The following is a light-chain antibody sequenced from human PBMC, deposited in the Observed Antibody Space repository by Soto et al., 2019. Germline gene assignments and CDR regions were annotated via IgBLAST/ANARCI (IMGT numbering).Light chain of an antibody. CDR2: DNN. CDR3: GTWDSSLSAGV. J-gene: IGLJ2*01. V-gene: IGLV1-51*01. CDR1: NSNIADNY. Sequence: QSVLTQPPSMSAAPGQKVTISCSGTNSNIADNYVSWYQQLPGTAPKLIIYDNNKRPSGIPDRFSGSKSDTSATLGITGLQTGDEADYYCGTWDSSLSAGVFGGGTKVTVL.